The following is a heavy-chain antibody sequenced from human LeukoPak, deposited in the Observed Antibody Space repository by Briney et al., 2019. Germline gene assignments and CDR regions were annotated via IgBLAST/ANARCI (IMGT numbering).Heavy chain of an antibody. CDR2: ISGSGGST. Sequence: GGSLRLSCAASGFTFSSYAMSRVRLAPGKGLEWVSAISGSGGSTYYADSVKGRFTISRDNSKNTLYLQMNSLRAEDTAVYYCAKDQGNYDSSGFDYWGQGTLVTVSS. CDR1: GFTFSSYA. V-gene: IGHV3-23*01. D-gene: IGHD3-22*01. J-gene: IGHJ4*02. CDR3: AKDQGNYDSSGFDY.